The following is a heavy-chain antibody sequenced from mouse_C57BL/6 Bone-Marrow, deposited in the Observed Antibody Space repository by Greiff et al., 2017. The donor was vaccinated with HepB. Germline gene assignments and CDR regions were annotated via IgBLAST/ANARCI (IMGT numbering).Heavy chain of an antibody. D-gene: IGHD1-1*01. CDR2: IDPETGGT. J-gene: IGHJ2*01. CDR1: GYTFTDYE. CDR3: TRGRAITTVAYFDY. Sequence: QVHVKQSGAELVRPGASVTLSCKASGYTFTDYEMHWVKQTPVHGLEWIGAIDPETGGTAYNQKFKGKAILTADKSSSTAYMELRSLTSEDSAVYYCTRGRAITTVAYFDYGGQGTTLTVSA. V-gene: IGHV1-15*01.